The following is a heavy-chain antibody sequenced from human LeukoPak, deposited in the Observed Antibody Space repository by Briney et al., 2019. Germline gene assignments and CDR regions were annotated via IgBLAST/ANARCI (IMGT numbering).Heavy chain of an antibody. CDR1: GFSFSNYG. CDR2: ITDSGRAT. CDR3: AKHLTGVASSQY. V-gene: IGHV3-23*01. J-gene: IGHJ4*02. Sequence: GGSLRHSRAAAGFSFSNYGMSWVRQAPGKGLEWVSAITDSGRATYYADYVKGRFIISRDNSENTLYLQMHSLRDEDTAVYYCAKHLTGVASSQYWCEEALVIVSS. D-gene: IGHD3-9*01.